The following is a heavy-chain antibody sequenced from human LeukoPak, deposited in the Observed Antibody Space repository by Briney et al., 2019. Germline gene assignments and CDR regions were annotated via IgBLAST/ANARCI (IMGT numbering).Heavy chain of an antibody. J-gene: IGHJ4*02. CDR3: AKEWYCSSSSCAQFDY. Sequence: GGSLRLSCAASGFTFSTCAMSWVRQAPGKGLEWVSTISGGGGRTFYADSVKGRFTISRDDSKNTLYLQMTSLRAEDTAADYCAKEWYCSSSSCAQFDYWGQGTLVTVSS. CDR2: ISGGGGRT. CDR1: GFTFSTCA. D-gene: IGHD2-2*01. V-gene: IGHV3-23*01.